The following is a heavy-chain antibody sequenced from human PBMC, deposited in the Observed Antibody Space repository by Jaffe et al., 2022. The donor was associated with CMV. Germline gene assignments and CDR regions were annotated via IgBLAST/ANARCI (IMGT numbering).Heavy chain of an antibody. V-gene: IGHV3-11*06. D-gene: IGHD3-3*01. CDR2: ISSSSSYT. CDR3: ARSEGSYDFWSGGYYYYYYMDV. Sequence: QVQLVESGGGLVKPGGSLRLSCAASGFTFSDYYMSWIRQAPGKGLEWVSYISSSSSYTNYADSVKGRFTISRDNAKNSLYLQMNSLRAEDTAVYYCARSEGSYDFWSGGYYYYYYMDVWGKGTTVTVSS. CDR1: GFTFSDYY. J-gene: IGHJ6*03.